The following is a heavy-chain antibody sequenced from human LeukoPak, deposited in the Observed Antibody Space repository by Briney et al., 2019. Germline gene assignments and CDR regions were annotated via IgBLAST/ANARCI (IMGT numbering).Heavy chain of an antibody. CDR2: IFQSGST. CDR1: GGSISSGDYS. D-gene: IGHD1-1*01. CDR3: ARVGSDWNDVRYNWFDP. V-gene: IGHV4-30-2*01. J-gene: IGHJ5*02. Sequence: SQTLSLTCAVSGGSISSGDYSWSWIRQPPGKGLEWIGYIFQSGSTYYNQSLKSRVTISVDRSKNQFSLKLSSVTAADTAVYYCARVGSDWNDVRYNWFDPWGQGTLVTVSS.